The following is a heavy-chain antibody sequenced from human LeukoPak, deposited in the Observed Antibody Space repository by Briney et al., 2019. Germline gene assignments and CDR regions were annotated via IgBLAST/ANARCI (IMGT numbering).Heavy chain of an antibody. CDR1: GFTFSSYW. Sequence: PGGSLRLSCAASGFTFSSYWMSWVRQAPGKGLEWVANIKQDGSEKYYVDSVKGRFTISRDNAKKSLYLQMNSLRAEDTAVYYCARERWELGYYFDYWGQGTLVTVSS. J-gene: IGHJ4*02. V-gene: IGHV3-7*01. CDR2: IKQDGSEK. CDR3: ARERWELGYYFDY. D-gene: IGHD1-26*01.